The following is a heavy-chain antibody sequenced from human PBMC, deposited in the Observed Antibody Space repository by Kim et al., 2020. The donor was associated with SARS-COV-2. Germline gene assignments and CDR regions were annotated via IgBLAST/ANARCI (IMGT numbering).Heavy chain of an antibody. CDR2: ISYIGST. D-gene: IGHD5-18*01. CDR1: GGSMNNYF. J-gene: IGHJ4*02. V-gene: IGHV4-59*01. Sequence: ETLSLTCTVSGGSMNNYFWNWIRQPPGKGLEWIGYISYIGSTVYNPSLKSRVTISVDTSKNQFSLKLSAVTAADTAVYYCARERAMVTDYWGQGTLVAVSS. CDR3: ARERAMVTDY.